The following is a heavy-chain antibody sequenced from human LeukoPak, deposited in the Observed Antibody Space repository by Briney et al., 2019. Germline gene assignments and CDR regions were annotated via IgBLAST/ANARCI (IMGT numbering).Heavy chain of an antibody. V-gene: IGHV4-39*01. Sequence: SETLSLTCTVSGGSISSSSYYWGWIRQPPGKGLEWIGSIYYSGSTYYNPSLKSRVTISVDTSKNQFSLKLSSVTAADTAVYYCARHTLGTWATDWGQGTLVTVSS. CDR1: GGSISSSSYY. CDR2: IYYSGST. J-gene: IGHJ4*02. CDR3: ARHTLGTWATD. D-gene: IGHD7-27*01.